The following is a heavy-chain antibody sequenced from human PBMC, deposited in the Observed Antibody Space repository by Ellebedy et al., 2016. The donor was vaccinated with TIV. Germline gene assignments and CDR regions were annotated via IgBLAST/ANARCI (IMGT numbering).Heavy chain of an antibody. CDR1: GFPFTTYD. V-gene: IGHV3-7*03. D-gene: IGHD5-12*01. CDR3: ARDPNSPGDTRYGDY. J-gene: IGHJ4*02. CDR2: MNQVGSGK. Sequence: GESLKISCAISGFPFTTYDMSRVRPAPGKGLEWVANMNQVGSGKYYVDSVKGRFTHSRHNAQNSLYPHMHNLRAEDTAVYYRARDPNSPGDTRYGDYWGQGVVVTVST.